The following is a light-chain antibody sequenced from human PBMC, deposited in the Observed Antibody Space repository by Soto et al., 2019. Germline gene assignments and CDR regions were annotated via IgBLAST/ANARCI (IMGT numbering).Light chain of an antibody. CDR3: QSYDSSLSGYV. V-gene: IGLV1-40*01. J-gene: IGLJ1*01. CDR2: ANS. Sequence: QLVLTQPPSVSGAPGQRVTISCTGSSSNIGAGYDVHWYQQLPGTAPKLLIYANSKRPSGVPDRFSGSKSVTSPSLAITGLQAEDEADYYRQSYDSSLSGYVFGSGTKLTVL. CDR1: SSNIGAGYD.